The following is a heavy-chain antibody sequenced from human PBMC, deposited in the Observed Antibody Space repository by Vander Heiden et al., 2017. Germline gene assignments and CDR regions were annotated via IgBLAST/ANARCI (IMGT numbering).Heavy chain of an antibody. V-gene: IGHV4-34*01. CDR1: GGSLSGYS. CDR2: INHSGGT. CDR3: ARATGNCSSTSCSQYNWFDP. Sequence: QVHLQQSGAGLWKPSETLSLTCAVYGGSLSGYSWGWSRQPPGKGLEWIGEINHSGGTNYNPSLKSRVTISVDTSKNQFSLKLSSVTAADTAVYYCARATGNCSSTSCSQYNWFDPWGQGTLVTVSS. J-gene: IGHJ5*02. D-gene: IGHD2-2*01.